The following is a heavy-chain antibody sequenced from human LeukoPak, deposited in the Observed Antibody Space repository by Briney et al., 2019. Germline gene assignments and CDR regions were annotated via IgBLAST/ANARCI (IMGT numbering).Heavy chain of an antibody. D-gene: IGHD2-8*02. V-gene: IGHV3-30*02. CDR1: GFTFRNYG. CDR3: ARDPGASVSGFHMDV. Sequence: GGSLRLSCAASGFTFRNYGMHWVRQATGKGLEWVSFIWSDGNNRFYADSVKGRFTISRDNSKNMLYLQMDTLRAEDTALYYCARDPGASVSGFHMDVWGKGTTVIVSS. J-gene: IGHJ6*03. CDR2: IWSDGNNR.